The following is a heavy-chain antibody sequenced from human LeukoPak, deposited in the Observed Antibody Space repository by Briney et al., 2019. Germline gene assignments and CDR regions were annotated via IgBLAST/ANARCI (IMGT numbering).Heavy chain of an antibody. J-gene: IGHJ4*02. CDR2: ISYDRSIK. V-gene: IGHV3-30*18. D-gene: IGHD6-13*01. CDR1: GFTFSSYG. Sequence: TGGSLRLSCAASGFTFSSYGMHWVRQAPGKGLEWVAIISYDRSIKYYADSVKGRFTISRDDSKNTLYLQMNSLRPEDTAVYYCAKKLSGYSSLNNYFESWGQGTLVTVSS. CDR3: AKKLSGYSSLNNYFES.